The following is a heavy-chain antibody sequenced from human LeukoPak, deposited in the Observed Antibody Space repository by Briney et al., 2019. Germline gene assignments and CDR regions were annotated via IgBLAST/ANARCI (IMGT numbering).Heavy chain of an antibody. D-gene: IGHD6-6*01. J-gene: IGHJ6*02. CDR1: GFTFSADS. CDR3: ARSAARLRYYYAMGV. Sequence: PGGSLRLSCAASGFTFSADSMNWVRQAPGKWLEWVSVIYSGDSGVSTYYADSVKGRFTISRHNSKNTLYLQMSSLRAEDTAVYFCARSAARLRYYYAMGVWGRGTTVTVCS. V-gene: IGHV3-53*04. CDR2: IYSGDSGVST.